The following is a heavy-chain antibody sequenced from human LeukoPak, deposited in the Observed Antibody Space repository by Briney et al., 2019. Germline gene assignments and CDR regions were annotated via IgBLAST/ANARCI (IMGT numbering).Heavy chain of an antibody. D-gene: IGHD1-7*01. Sequence: SETLSLTCTVSASISSYYWSWIRQPPGKGLEWIGYIYYTGSTNYNPSLKSRVTISLDTSKNQLSLELSSVTAADTAVYYCARSLLNYGNQWGQGTQVNGSS. CDR2: IYYTGST. CDR3: ARSLLNYGNQ. CDR1: ASISSYY. V-gene: IGHV4-59*01. J-gene: IGHJ4*03.